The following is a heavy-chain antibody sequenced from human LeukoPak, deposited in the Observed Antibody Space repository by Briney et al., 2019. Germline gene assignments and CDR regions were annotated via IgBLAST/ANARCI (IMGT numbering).Heavy chain of an antibody. CDR1: GYTFTSHW. CDR3: ARQRDGADY. D-gene: IGHD5-24*01. Sequence: GESLKISCKGSGYTFTSHWINWVRQMPGKGLEWMGRIDPIDSYTNYSPSFQGHVTISADRSISTAYLQWSSLKASDTAMYYCARQRDGADYWGQGTLVTVSS. V-gene: IGHV5-10-1*01. CDR2: IDPIDSYT. J-gene: IGHJ4*02.